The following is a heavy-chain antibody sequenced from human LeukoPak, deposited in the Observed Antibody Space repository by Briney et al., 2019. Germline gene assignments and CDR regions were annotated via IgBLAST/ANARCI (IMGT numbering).Heavy chain of an antibody. J-gene: IGHJ5*02. Sequence: SETLSLTCTVSGGSISSSTYYWGWIRQPPGKGLEWIGSMYYSGSTYYNPSLKSRVTISVDTSKNQFSLKLSSVTAADTAVYYCARMSGVVVAGTSWFDPWGQGTLVTVSS. V-gene: IGHV4-39*07. CDR2: MYYSGST. D-gene: IGHD6-19*01. CDR3: ARMSGVVVAGTSWFDP. CDR1: GGSISSSTYY.